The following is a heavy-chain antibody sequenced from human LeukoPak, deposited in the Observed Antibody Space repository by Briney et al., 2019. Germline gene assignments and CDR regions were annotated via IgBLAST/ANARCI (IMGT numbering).Heavy chain of an antibody. J-gene: IGHJ4*02. Sequence: GGSLRLSCAASGFTFSSYAMHWVRQAPGKGLEYVSAISSNGGSTYYANSVKGRFTISRDNSKNTLYLQMDSLRAEDMAVYYCARADYGGNDYWGQGTLVTASS. V-gene: IGHV3-64*01. CDR1: GFTFSSYA. CDR2: ISSNGGST. D-gene: IGHD4-23*01. CDR3: ARADYGGNDY.